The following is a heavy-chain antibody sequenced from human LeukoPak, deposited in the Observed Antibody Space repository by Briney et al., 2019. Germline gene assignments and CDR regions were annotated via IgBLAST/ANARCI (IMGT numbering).Heavy chain of an antibody. J-gene: IGHJ4*02. D-gene: IGHD2-15*01. CDR3: ARPDCSGGSCYSGFDY. Sequence: ASVKVSCKASGYTFTGYYMHWVRQAPGQGLEWMGWINPNSGGTNYAQKFQGRVTMTRDTSISTAYMELSRLRSDDTAVYYCARPDCSGGSCYSGFDYWGQGTLVTVSS. CDR1: GYTFTGYY. CDR2: INPNSGGT. V-gene: IGHV1-2*02.